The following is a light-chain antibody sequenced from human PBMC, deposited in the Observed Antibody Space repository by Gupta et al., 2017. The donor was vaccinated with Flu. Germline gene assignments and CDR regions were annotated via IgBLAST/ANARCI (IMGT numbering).Light chain of an antibody. CDR1: QTVSSTF. J-gene: IGKJ1*01. Sequence: EIVLTQSPGTLSLSPGARATLSCRASQTVSSTFVAWYQHKPGRAPRLLVHGASTRVTGIADRFSGSGSGTDFTLTISRLEPEDFAVYYCQQDCKPPWTFGQGTMVEIK. CDR3: QQDCKPPWT. CDR2: GAS. V-gene: IGKV3-20*01.